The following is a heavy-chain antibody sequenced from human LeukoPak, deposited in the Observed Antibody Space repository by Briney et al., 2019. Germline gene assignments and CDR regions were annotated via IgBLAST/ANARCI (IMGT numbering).Heavy chain of an antibody. V-gene: IGHV1-46*01. Sequence: ASVKVSCKASGYTFTSYYMHWVRQAPGQGLEWMGIINPSGGSTTYAQKFQGRVTMTRDTSTSTVYMELSSLRSEDTAVYYCARACLDGDSSGYYDYWGQGTLVTVSS. CDR2: INPSGGST. D-gene: IGHD3-22*01. CDR3: ARACLDGDSSGYYDY. CDR1: GYTFTSYY. J-gene: IGHJ4*02.